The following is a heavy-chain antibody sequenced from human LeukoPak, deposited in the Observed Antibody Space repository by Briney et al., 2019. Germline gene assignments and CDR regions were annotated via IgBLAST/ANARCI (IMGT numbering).Heavy chain of an antibody. V-gene: IGHV4-34*01. CDR3: ASFLTVAGTWVDY. D-gene: IGHD6-19*01. J-gene: IGHJ4*02. Sequence: SETLSLTCAVYGGSFSGYYWSWIRQPPGKGLEWIGEINHSGSTNYNPSLKSRVTISVDTSKNQFSLKLSSVTAADTAVHYCASFLTVAGTWVDYWGQGTLVTVSS. CDR2: INHSGST. CDR1: GGSFSGYY.